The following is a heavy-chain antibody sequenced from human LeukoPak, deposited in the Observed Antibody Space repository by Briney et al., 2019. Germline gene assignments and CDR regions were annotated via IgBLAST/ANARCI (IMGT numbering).Heavy chain of an antibody. D-gene: IGHD4-17*01. J-gene: IGHJ3*01. V-gene: IGHV3-23*01. CDR3: AKGQTTVMAFDV. CDR1: GFNFSGHA. CDR2: ISGSGGST. Sequence: SGGSLRLSCTASGFNFSGHAMSWVRQAPGKGLEWVSAISGSGGSTYYADSVKGRFTISRDNSKDTLYMQLNSPRAEDTAVYFCAKGQTTVMAFDVWGQGTMVSVSS.